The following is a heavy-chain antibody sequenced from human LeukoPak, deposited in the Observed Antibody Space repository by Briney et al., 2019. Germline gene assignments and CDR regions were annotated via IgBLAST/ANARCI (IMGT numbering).Heavy chain of an antibody. D-gene: IGHD3-9*01. V-gene: IGHV4-4*07. CDR2: IYTSGST. CDR3: ARASKTPAGTGYSPDY. Sequence: SETLSLTCAVSDASISNYFWSWIRQPAGKGLEWIGRIYTSGSTDYNPSLKSGLTMSGDTSKNQFSLKLGAVTASDTAVYYGARASKTPAGTGYSPDYCGQATLLTASS. J-gene: IGHJ4*02. CDR1: DASISNYF.